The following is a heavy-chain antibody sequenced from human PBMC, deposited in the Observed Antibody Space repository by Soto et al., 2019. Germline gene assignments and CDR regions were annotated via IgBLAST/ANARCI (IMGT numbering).Heavy chain of an antibody. V-gene: IGHV5-51*01. CDR2: FYPGDSDT. Sequence: GESLKISCKGSGYYFPSYWIGWVRQMPGKGLEWMGIFYPGDSDTRYSPSFQGQVTISADRSISTAYLQWSSLKPSATAMYYCARQGNGAEGFDYWGQGTLVTVSS. CDR1: GYYFPSYW. CDR3: ARQGNGAEGFDY. D-gene: IGHD4-17*01. J-gene: IGHJ4*02.